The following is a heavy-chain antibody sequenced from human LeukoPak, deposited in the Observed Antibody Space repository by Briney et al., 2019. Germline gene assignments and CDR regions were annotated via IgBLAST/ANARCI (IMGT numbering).Heavy chain of an antibody. CDR3: ARDPGTDAFDI. V-gene: IGHV4-34*01. J-gene: IGHJ3*02. CDR1: GGSFSGYY. CDR2: INHSGSA. Sequence: TSETLSLTCAVYGGSFSGYYWNWIRQPPGKGLEWIGEINHSGSANYNPSLKSRVTISVDTSKNQFSLKLSSVTAADTSVYYCARDPGTDAFDIWGQGTMVTVSS. D-gene: IGHD3-10*01.